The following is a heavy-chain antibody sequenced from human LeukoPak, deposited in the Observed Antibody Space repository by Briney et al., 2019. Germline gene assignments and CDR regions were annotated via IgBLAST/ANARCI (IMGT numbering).Heavy chain of an antibody. Sequence: SETLSLTCAVYGGSFSGYYWSWIRQPPGKGLEWTGEINHSGSTNYNPSLKSRVTISVDTSKNQFSLKLSSVTAADTAVYYCARHEDSSGWYNWFDPWGQGTLVTVSS. CDR2: INHSGST. V-gene: IGHV4-34*01. CDR3: ARHEDSSGWYNWFDP. D-gene: IGHD6-19*01. J-gene: IGHJ5*02. CDR1: GGSFSGYY.